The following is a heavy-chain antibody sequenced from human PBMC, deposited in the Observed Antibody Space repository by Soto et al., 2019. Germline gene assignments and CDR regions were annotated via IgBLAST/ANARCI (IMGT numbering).Heavy chain of an antibody. J-gene: IGHJ1*01. D-gene: IGHD3-3*01. Sequence: QVQLQQRGAGMLKPSETLSVTCADYCGSFSGYFWSWIRQPPGKGLEWIGEINHSGSINYIPSLKSRVTMSVDTFKHNFSLKLIYVTAADTAVYYCARTSRFECWEQGTLVTVS. CDR3: ARTSRFEC. V-gene: IGHV4-34*01. CDR1: CGSFSGYF. CDR2: INHSGSI.